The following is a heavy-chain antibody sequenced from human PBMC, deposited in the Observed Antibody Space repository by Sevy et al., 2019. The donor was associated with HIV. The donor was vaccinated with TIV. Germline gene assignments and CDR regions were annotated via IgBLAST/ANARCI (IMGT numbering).Heavy chain of an antibody. D-gene: IGHD1-26*01. J-gene: IGHJ4*02. Sequence: ASVKVSCKASGYTFTGYYMHWVRQAPGQGLEWMGRINPNSGGTNYAQTFQGRVTMTRDTSISTAYMELSRLRSDDTAVYYGARDSRGGGYPIDYWGQGTLVTVSS. CDR2: INPNSGGT. CDR1: GYTFTGYY. V-gene: IGHV1-2*06. CDR3: ARDSRGGGYPIDY.